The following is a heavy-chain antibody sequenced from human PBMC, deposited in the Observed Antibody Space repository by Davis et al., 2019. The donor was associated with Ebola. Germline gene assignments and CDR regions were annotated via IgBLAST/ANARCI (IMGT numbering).Heavy chain of an antibody. CDR3: ARGYDSTERFAFDI. CDR2: FFYSGST. D-gene: IGHD3-22*01. J-gene: IGHJ3*02. Sequence: TLSLTCTVSGGSISSGSYYWNWIRQPPGKGLEWIGYFFYSGSTNYNPSLKSRVTILVDTSKKQFSLKVNSVTAADTAVYFCARGYDSTERFAFDIWGQGTMVTVSS. CDR1: GGSISSGSYY. V-gene: IGHV4-61*01.